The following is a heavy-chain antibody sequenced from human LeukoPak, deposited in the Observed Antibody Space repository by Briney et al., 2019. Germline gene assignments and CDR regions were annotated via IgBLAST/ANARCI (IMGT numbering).Heavy chain of an antibody. D-gene: IGHD3-10*01. CDR2: IYYSGST. J-gene: IGHJ4*02. CDR3: ARHLHYGSGSSDY. V-gene: IGHV4-39*01. CDR1: GGSISSSTYY. Sequence: PSETLSLTCTVFGGSISSSTYYWGWIRQPPGKGQEWIGSIYYSGSTYNNPSLKSRVTISVDTSKNQFSLKLSSVTAADTAVYYCARHLHYGSGSSDYWGQGTLVTVSS.